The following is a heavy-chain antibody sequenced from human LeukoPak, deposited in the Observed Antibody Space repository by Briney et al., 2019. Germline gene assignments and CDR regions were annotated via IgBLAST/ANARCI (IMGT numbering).Heavy chain of an antibody. V-gene: IGHV3-48*01. CDR2: ISSSGSTI. J-gene: IGHJ4*02. Sequence: GGFLRLSCAASGFTFSIYNMNWVRQAPGKGLEWLSYISSSGSTIYYADSVKGRFTVSRDSAKNSLYLQMNNLRADDTAVYFCARSYGASDYWGQGTLVTVSS. D-gene: IGHD4-17*01. CDR1: GFTFSIYN. CDR3: ARSYGASDY.